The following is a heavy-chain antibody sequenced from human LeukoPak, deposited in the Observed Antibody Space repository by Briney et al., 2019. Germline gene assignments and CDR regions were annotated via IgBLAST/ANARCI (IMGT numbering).Heavy chain of an antibody. CDR2: INHSGYT. V-gene: IGHV4-34*01. CDR1: GVSFYDYY. J-gene: IGHJ4*02. CDR3: TRMTAGHHY. Sequence: SETLSLTCAVSGVSFYDYYWSWVRQTPGKGLEWIGEINHSGYTNDSPSLKSRVTLSIDASRKQFSLNLRSVTVADTGIYYCTRMTAGHHYWGQGTLVTVSS. D-gene: IGHD2-21*02.